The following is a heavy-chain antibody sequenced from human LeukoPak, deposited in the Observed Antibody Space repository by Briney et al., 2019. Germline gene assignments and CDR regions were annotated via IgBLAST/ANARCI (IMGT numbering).Heavy chain of an antibody. CDR1: GFTFSSYW. Sequence: GGSLRLSCAASGFTFSSYWMHWVRQAPGKGLVWVSRINSGGSSTNYADSVKGRFTISRDNAKNTLYLQMNSLRAEDTAVYYWARGWGQTTVDYYYMDVWGKGTTVTSP. J-gene: IGHJ6*03. CDR2: INSGGSST. V-gene: IGHV3-74*01. D-gene: IGHD4-23*01. CDR3: ARGWGQTTVDYYYMDV.